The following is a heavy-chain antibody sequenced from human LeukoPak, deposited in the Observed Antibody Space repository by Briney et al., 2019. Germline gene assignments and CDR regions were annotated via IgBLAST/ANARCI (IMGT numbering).Heavy chain of an antibody. D-gene: IGHD4-17*01. V-gene: IGHV1-18*01. CDR3: ARTYGDYRFFDH. CDR1: GYTFTSYG. Sequence: ASVKVSCKASGYTFTSYGISWVRQAPGQGLVWMGWISTYLGNTDYAQKFQGRVTMTTDTSTTTVHMELRSLRSDDTAVYYCARTYGDYRFFDHWGQGTLVTVSS. CDR2: ISTYLGNT. J-gene: IGHJ4*02.